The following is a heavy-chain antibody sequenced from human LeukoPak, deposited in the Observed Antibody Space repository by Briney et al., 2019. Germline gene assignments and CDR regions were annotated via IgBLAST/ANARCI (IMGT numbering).Heavy chain of an antibody. CDR3: AKLTRIYSVDY. D-gene: IGHD1-20*01. Sequence: GGSLRLSCAASGFTFSSYAMSWVRQAPGKGLEWVSAISGSGGSTYYADSVKGRFTISRDNAKNSLYLQMNSLRAEDTAVYYCAKLTRIYSVDYWGQGTLVTVSS. CDR2: ISGSGGST. J-gene: IGHJ4*02. V-gene: IGHV3-23*01. CDR1: GFTFSSYA.